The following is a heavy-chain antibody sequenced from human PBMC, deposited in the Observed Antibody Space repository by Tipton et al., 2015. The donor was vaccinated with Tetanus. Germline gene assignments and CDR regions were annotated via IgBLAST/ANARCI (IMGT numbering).Heavy chain of an antibody. CDR3: AKGYYDFWSGYPPRGLDP. Sequence: GSLRLSCAASGFTFSNYAMSWVRQAPGRGLEWVSGISGSGDITYYADSVKGRFTISRDNSKNTLFLQIDSLRAEDTAVYYCAKGYYDFWSGYPPRGLDPWGQGTLVTVSS. V-gene: IGHV3-23*01. J-gene: IGHJ5*02. CDR1: GFTFSNYA. CDR2: ISGSGDIT. D-gene: IGHD3-3*01.